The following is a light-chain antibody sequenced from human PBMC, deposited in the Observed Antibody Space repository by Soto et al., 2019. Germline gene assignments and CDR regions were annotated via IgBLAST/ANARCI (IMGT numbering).Light chain of an antibody. CDR3: TSWTTSTTMI. J-gene: IGLJ2*01. CDR2: DVN. V-gene: IGLV2-14*03. CDR1: SSDIGAYNF. Sequence: QSVLTQPASVSGSPGQSITISCPGTSSDIGAYNFVSWYQQYPGKAPKLMLYDVNIRPSGVSNRFSGSKSGNTASLTISGLQAEDEADYYCTSWTTSTTMIFGGGTKVTVL.